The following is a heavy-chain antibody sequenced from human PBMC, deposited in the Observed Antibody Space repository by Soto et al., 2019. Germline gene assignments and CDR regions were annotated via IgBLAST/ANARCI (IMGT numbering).Heavy chain of an antibody. V-gene: IGHV4-59*01. D-gene: IGHD3-10*01. CDR1: SGSISSYY. J-gene: IGHJ4*02. Sequence: PSETLSLTCSVSSGSISSYYWSWIRQPPGKGLEWIGYVYYSGSNYNPSLRSRVTISLDTSKNQFSLKLTSVTAADTAVYYCARAPTMVRGVIFADHWGQGTLVTVSS. CDR3: ARAPTMVRGVIFADH. CDR2: VYYSGS.